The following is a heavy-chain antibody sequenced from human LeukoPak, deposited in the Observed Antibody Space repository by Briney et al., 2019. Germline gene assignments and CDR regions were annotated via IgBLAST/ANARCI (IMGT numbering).Heavy chain of an antibody. CDR1: GFTFSSYA. J-gene: IGHJ4*02. CDR3: ASDHGNCGGDCYLVGDY. V-gene: IGHV3-30-3*01. D-gene: IGHD2-21*02. Sequence: GGYLRLSCAASGFTFSSYAMHWVRQAPGKGLEWVAVISFDGSNKYYADSVKGRFTISRDNSKNTLYLQMNSLRAEDTAVYYCASDHGNCGGDCYLVGDYWGQGTLVTVSS. CDR2: ISFDGSNK.